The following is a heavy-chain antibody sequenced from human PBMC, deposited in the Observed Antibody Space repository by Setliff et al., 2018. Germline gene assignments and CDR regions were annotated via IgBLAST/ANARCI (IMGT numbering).Heavy chain of an antibody. Sequence: ASVKVSCKATGYPLSRHYMHWARQAPGQGLEWMGIINPGGGSASIVQKFQGRVTMTSDTSTSTVYSDLSGLTSEDTAVYYCARAGVAATARKGLLEYWGQGTLVTVSS. CDR1: GYPLSRHY. D-gene: IGHD6-13*01. CDR2: INPGGGSA. CDR3: ARAGVAATARKGLLEY. V-gene: IGHV1-46*01. J-gene: IGHJ1*01.